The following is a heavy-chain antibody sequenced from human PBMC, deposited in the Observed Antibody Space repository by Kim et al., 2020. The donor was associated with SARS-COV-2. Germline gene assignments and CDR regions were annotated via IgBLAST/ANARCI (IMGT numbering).Heavy chain of an antibody. V-gene: IGHV3-48*02. CDR1: GFTFSSYS. D-gene: IGHD3-10*01. CDR3: AREVRWFGQTSMGFDY. CDR2: ISSSSSTI. J-gene: IGHJ4*02. Sequence: GGSLRLSCAASGFTFSSYSMNWVRQAPGKGLEWVSCISSSSSTIYYADSVKGRFTISRDNSKNSLYLQMNSLRDEDTAVYYCAREVRWFGQTSMGFDYWGQGTLVTVSS.